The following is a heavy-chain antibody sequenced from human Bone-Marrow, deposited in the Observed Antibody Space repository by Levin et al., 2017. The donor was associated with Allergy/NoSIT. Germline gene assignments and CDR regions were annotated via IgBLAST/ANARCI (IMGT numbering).Heavy chain of an antibody. CDR1: GFTFSNYG. V-gene: IGHV3-7*01. CDR2: IKQDGTEK. CDR3: ARKYSSAWCFDY. J-gene: IGHJ4*02. D-gene: IGHD6-19*01. Sequence: GESLKISCAASGFTFSNYGMTWVRQAPGKGLEWVANIKQDGTEKNYVDSVKGRFTISRDDANNALHLQMSSLRVEDTAVYFCARKYSSAWCFDYWGQGILVAVSS.